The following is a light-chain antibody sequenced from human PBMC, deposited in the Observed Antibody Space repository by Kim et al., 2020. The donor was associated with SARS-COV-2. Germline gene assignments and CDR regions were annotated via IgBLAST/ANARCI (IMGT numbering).Light chain of an antibody. CDR1: QTVSSSY. Sequence: LSPGERVTLSCRASQTVSSSYLAWYQQKPGQAPRLLIYAASSRATGIPDRFSGSGSGTDFTLTISRLEPGDFAVYYCQQYDNLITFGQGTRLEIK. CDR3: QQYDNLIT. J-gene: IGKJ5*01. CDR2: AAS. V-gene: IGKV3-20*01.